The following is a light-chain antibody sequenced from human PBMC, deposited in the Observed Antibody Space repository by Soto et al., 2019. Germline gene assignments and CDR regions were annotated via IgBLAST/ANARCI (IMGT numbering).Light chain of an antibody. Sequence: DIQMTQSPSTLSASVGDRFTITCRASQRFSSWLPWYQQKPGKAPKLLIYDASSLESGVPSRFSGSGSGTEFTLTISSLQPDDFASYYCQQYNSYSRPFGQGTKVDIK. J-gene: IGKJ1*01. CDR1: QRFSSW. CDR3: QQYNSYSRP. CDR2: DAS. V-gene: IGKV1-5*01.